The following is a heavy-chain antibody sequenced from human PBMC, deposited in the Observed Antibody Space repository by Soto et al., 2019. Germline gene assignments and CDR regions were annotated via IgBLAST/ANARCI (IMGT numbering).Heavy chain of an antibody. Sequence: EVQLVESGEGLVQPGGSLRLSCAASGFTFSVYGMHWVRQAPAKGLEYVSAISSNGGSTYYVDSVKGRFTISRDNSRNTLYLQMGSLRAEDTAVYYCARVFYDSSAHYYDYWGQGALVTVSS. CDR1: GFTFSVYG. V-gene: IGHV3-64*02. CDR2: ISSNGGST. J-gene: IGHJ4*02. D-gene: IGHD3-22*01. CDR3: ARVFYDSSAHYYDY.